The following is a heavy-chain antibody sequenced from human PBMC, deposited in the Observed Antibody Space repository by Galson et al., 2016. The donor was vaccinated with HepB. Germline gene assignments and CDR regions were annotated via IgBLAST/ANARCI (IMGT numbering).Heavy chain of an antibody. Sequence: SLRLSCAASGFTFGTYTMHWIRQAPGEGLQWVSLITGDRANAYYADSVKGRFTISRDNRKNSLHLQMNSLRTEDTALYYCAKDHGGYSGFDYWGQGTLVTVSS. CDR1: GFTFGTYT. CDR2: ITGDRANA. J-gene: IGHJ4*02. V-gene: IGHV3-43*01. D-gene: IGHD4-23*01. CDR3: AKDHGGYSGFDY.